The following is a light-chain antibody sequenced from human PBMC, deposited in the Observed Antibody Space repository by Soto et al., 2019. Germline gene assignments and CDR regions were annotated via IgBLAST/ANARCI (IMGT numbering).Light chain of an antibody. CDR3: QQYSYWPYT. V-gene: IGKV3-15*01. J-gene: IGKJ2*01. CDR1: QSVSST. CDR2: GAS. Sequence: EIVMTQSPATLSVSPGERATLSCGASQSVSSTLAWYQQKPGQSPRLLIYGASTRATGIPARFSGSGSGTEFTLAISSLQSEDFAVYYCQQYSYWPYTFGQGTKLEIK.